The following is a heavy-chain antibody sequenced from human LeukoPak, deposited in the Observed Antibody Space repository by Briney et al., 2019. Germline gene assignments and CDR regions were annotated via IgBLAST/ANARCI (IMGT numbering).Heavy chain of an antibody. V-gene: IGHV3-21*01. CDR2: ISSSSSYI. CDR3: ARGHCSGGSCYSGFDY. D-gene: IGHD2-15*01. Sequence: GSLRLSCAASGFTFSSYSMNWVRQAPGKGLEWVSSISSSSSYIYYADSVKGRFTISRDNAKNSLYLQMNSLRAEDTAVYYCARGHCSGGSCYSGFDYWGQGTLVTVSS. J-gene: IGHJ4*02. CDR1: GFTFSSYS.